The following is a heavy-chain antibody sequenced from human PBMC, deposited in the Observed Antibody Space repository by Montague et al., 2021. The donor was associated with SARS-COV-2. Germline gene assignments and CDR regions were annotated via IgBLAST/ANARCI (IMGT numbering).Heavy chain of an antibody. Sequence: SETLSLTCTVSGGSISSYYWSWIRQPPGKGLEWIGYIYYSGSTNYNPSLKSRVTISVDTSKNQFSLKLSSVTAADTAVYYCARGVEGYSSSWYSDYWGQGTLVTVSS. D-gene: IGHD6-13*01. V-gene: IGHV4-59*01. CDR3: ARGVEGYSSSWYSDY. CDR1: GGSISSYY. CDR2: IYYSGST. J-gene: IGHJ4*02.